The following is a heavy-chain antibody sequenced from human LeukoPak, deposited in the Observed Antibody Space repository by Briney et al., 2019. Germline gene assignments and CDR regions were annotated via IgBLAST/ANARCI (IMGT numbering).Heavy chain of an antibody. Sequence: SGTLSLTCAVSGDSISSKWWSWVRQPPGKGLEWIGEIYHSGTTNYNPSLKSRVTISVDTSKNQFSLKLSSVTAADTAVYYCARESNDILTYYYGMDVWGQGTTVTVSS. CDR3: ARESNDILTYYYGMDV. CDR2: IYHSGTT. D-gene: IGHD3-9*01. CDR1: GDSISSKW. V-gene: IGHV4-4*02. J-gene: IGHJ6*02.